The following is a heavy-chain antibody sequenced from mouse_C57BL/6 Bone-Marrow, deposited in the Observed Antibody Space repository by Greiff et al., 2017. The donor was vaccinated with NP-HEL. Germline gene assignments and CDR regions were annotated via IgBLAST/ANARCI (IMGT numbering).Heavy chain of an antibody. V-gene: IGHV1-19*01. CDR1: GYTFTDYY. D-gene: IGHD4-1*01. CDR3: ARHWDVFDY. CDR2: INPYNGGT. Sequence: EVMLVESGPVLVKPGASVKMSCKASGYTFTDYYMNWVKQSHGKSLEWVGVINPYNGGTSYNQKFKGKATLTVDKSSSTAYMELNSLTSEDSAVYYCARHWDVFDYWGQGTTLTVSS. J-gene: IGHJ2*01.